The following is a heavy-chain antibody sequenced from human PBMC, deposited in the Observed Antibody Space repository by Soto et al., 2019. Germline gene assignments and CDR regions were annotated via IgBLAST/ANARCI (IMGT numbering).Heavy chain of an antibody. Sequence: QLQLRESGPGLVQPSGTLSLTCDVSGDSLTNNHWWSWVRQAPGKGLEWIGEIWHTGRPNYNPSLKSRVAISIDKSMNQFSLKLSSVTAADTAVYYCVSDSRTGCSSINCYMHWGQGTLVTVSS. V-gene: IGHV4-4*02. CDR2: IWHTGRP. CDR1: GDSLTNNHW. CDR3: VSDSRTGCSSINCYMH. D-gene: IGHD2-15*01. J-gene: IGHJ4*02.